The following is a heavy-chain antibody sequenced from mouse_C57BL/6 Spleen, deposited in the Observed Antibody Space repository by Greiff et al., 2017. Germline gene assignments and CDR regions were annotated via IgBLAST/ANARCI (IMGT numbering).Heavy chain of an antibody. CDR3: TGFDGYVAMDG. CDR2: IRLKSDNYAT. CDR1: GFTFSNYW. V-gene: IGHV6-3*01. D-gene: IGHD2-2*01. Sequence: EVKVEESGGGLVQPGGSMKLSCVASGFTFSNYWMNWVRQSPEKGLEWVAQIRLKSDNYATHYAESVKGRFTISRDDSKSSVYLQMNNVRAEDTGIYYCTGFDGYVAMDGWGQGASVTVAS. J-gene: IGHJ4*01.